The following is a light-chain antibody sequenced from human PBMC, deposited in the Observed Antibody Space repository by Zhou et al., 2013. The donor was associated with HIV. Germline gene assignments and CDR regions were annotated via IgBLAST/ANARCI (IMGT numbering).Light chain of an antibody. Sequence: DIQMTQSPSSVSASVGDRVTITCQASQDISSYLNWYQQKPGKAPKLLIYAASSLQSGVPSRFSGSGSGTDFTFTISSLQPEDIATYYCQQYDNLPRTFGQGTKVEIK. CDR1: QDISSY. V-gene: IGKV1-33*01. CDR2: AAS. CDR3: QQYDNLPRT. J-gene: IGKJ1*01.